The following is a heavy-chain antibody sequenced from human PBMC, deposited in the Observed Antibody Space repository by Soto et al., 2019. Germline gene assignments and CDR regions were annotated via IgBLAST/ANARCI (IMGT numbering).Heavy chain of an antibody. J-gene: IGHJ4*02. CDR2: IKSKIDVGTT. V-gene: IGHV3-15*01. CDR3: TTNWLKDDYGDKNYFDY. CDR1: GFTLNNAW. D-gene: IGHD4-17*01. Sequence: GGSLRLSCAASGFTLNNAWMSWVRQAPGKGLERVGRIKSKIDVGTTDYAAPVKGRFTISRDDSKNMLFLQMNSLKSVVTAVYYCTTNWLKDDYGDKNYFDYWGQGT.